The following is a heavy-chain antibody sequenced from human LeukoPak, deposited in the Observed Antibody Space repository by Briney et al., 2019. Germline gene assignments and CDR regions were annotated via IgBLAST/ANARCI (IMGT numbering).Heavy chain of an antibody. J-gene: IGHJ6*02. CDR3: ATYCSSTSCYIGYYGMDV. CDR1: GYTFTGYY. D-gene: IGHD2-2*02. V-gene: IGHV1-2*02. CDR2: INPNSGGT. Sequence: GASVKVSCKASGYTFTGYYMHWVRQAPGQGLEWMGWINPNSGGTNYAQKFQGRVTMTEDTSTDTAYMELSSLRSEDTAVYYCATYCSSTSCYIGYYGMDVWGQGTTVTVSS.